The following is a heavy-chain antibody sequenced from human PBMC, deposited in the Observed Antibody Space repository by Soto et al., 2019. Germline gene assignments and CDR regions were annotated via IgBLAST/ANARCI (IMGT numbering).Heavy chain of an antibody. Sequence: PGGSLRLSCAASGFTLSSYGMHWVRQAPGKGLEWVAVISYDGSNKYYADSVKGRFTISRDNSKNTLYLQMSSLRAEDTAVYYCVKILQYSYGLPHWGQGTLVTVSS. CDR3: VKILQYSYGLPH. V-gene: IGHV3-30*18. CDR1: GFTLSSYG. J-gene: IGHJ4*02. D-gene: IGHD5-18*01. CDR2: ISYDGSNK.